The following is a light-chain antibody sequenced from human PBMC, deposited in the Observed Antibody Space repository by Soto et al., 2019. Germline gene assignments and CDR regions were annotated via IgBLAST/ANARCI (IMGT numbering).Light chain of an antibody. CDR1: QNIYTW. Sequence: DIQMTQSPATLSVSVGDRVTITCRASQNIYTWLAWYQQKPGKAPKLLIYEASSLETGVPSRFSGSGSGTEFTLTISSLQPDDFATYYCQQYSTYPWTFGQGTKVDI. CDR3: QQYSTYPWT. J-gene: IGKJ1*01. V-gene: IGKV1-5*03. CDR2: EAS.